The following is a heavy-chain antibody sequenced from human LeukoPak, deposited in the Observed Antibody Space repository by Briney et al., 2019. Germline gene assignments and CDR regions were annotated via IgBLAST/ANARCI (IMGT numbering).Heavy chain of an antibody. CDR1: GYTFTSYD. J-gene: IGHJ6*02. V-gene: IGHV1-8*01. CDR3: ARMYSSLSSYYYYGMDV. Sequence: ASVKVSCKAAGYTFTSYDINWGRQATGQGREWMGWMNPNSGNTGYSQKFQGRVTMTRNTSISTAYMELSSLRSEDTAVYYCARMYSSLSSYYYYGMDVWGQGTTVTVSS. D-gene: IGHD6-13*01. CDR2: MNPNSGNT.